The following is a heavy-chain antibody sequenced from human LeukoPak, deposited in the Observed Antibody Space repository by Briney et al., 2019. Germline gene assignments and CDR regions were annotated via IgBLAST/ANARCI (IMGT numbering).Heavy chain of an antibody. Sequence: SETLSLTCTVSGGSISSYYWSWIRQPAGKGLEWIGRIYTSESTNYNPSLKSRVTMSVDTSKNQFSLKLSSVTAADTAVYYCARESCSGGSCPLDYWGQGTLVTVSS. D-gene: IGHD2-15*01. J-gene: IGHJ4*02. CDR2: IYTSEST. CDR3: ARESCSGGSCPLDY. V-gene: IGHV4-4*07. CDR1: GGSISSYY.